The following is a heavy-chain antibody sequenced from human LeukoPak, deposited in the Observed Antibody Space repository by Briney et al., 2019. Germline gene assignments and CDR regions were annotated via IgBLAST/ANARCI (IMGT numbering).Heavy chain of an antibody. CDR2: ISWSGGSI. Sequence: GRSLRLSCAASGFTFDDYAMHWVRQAPGKGLEWVSGISWSGGSIGYADSVKGRFTVSRDNSKNTLYLQMNSLRAEDTAVYYCAKDNVIVVASGYFDYWGQGTLVTVSS. CDR3: AKDNVIVVASGYFDY. D-gene: IGHD3-22*01. V-gene: IGHV3-9*01. CDR1: GFTFDDYA. J-gene: IGHJ4*02.